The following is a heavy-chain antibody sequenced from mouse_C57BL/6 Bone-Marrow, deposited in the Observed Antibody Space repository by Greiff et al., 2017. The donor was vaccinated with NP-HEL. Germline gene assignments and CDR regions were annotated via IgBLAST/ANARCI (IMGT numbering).Heavy chain of an antibody. V-gene: IGHV1-26*01. CDR1: GYTFTDYY. CDR2: INPNNGGT. Sequence: EVQLQQSGPELVKPGASVKISCKASGYTFTDYYMNWVKQSHGKSLEWIGDINPNNGGTSYNQKFKGKATLTVDKSSSTAYMELRSLTSEDSAVYYCARSGIYDGYSSYWYFDVWGTGTTVTVSS. D-gene: IGHD2-3*01. J-gene: IGHJ1*03. CDR3: ARSGIYDGYSSYWYFDV.